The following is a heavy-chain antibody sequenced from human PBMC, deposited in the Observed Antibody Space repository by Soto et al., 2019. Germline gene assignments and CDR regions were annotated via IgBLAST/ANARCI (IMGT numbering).Heavy chain of an antibody. J-gene: IGHJ5*02. CDR1: GGSISSYY. V-gene: IGHV4-59*01. Sequence: SETLSLTCTVSGGSISSYYWSWIRQPPGKGLEWIGYIYYSGSTNYNPSLKSRVTISVDTSKNQFSLKLSSVTAADTAVYYCAREVSSSSWYSRRWFDPWGQGTLVTVSS. D-gene: IGHD6-13*01. CDR3: AREVSSSSWYSRRWFDP. CDR2: IYYSGST.